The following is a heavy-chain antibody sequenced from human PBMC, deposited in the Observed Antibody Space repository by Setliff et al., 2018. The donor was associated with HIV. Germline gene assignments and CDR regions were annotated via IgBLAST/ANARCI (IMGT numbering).Heavy chain of an antibody. Sequence: ASVKVSCKASAYPFTTYGINWVRQATGQGLEWMGWMDPNSGNTGYAQKFQGRVTMTRNTSITTAYMELSSLRSEDTAVYYCARGQNGGISGVDWGQGTLVTVSS. CDR3: ARGQNGGISGVD. J-gene: IGHJ4*02. V-gene: IGHV1-8*02. CDR2: MDPNSGNT. CDR1: AYPFTTYG. D-gene: IGHD3-3*01.